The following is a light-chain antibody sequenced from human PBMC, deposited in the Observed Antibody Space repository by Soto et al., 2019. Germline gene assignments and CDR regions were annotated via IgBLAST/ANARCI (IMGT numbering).Light chain of an antibody. CDR1: QNIGNY. CDR3: QQTYTTPYT. CDR2: PAS. J-gene: IGKJ2*01. V-gene: IGKV1-39*01. Sequence: DIQMTQSPSSLSASVGDRVTITCRATQNIGNYLSWFQQKPGRAPKLLIFPASSLQSGVPSRFGGSGSGTDFTLTITSLQPEDFATYSCQQTYTTPYTFGQGTKVDIK.